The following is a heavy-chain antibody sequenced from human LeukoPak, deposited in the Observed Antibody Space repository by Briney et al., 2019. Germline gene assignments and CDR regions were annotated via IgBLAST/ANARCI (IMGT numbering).Heavy chain of an antibody. CDR1: GGSISSGGYY. J-gene: IGHJ4*02. CDR2: INHSGST. CDR3: ARGSLPPRIVGATHLIY. D-gene: IGHD1-26*01. Sequence: PSQTLSLTCTVSGGSISSGGYYWSWIRQPPGKGLEWIGEINHSGSTNYNPSLKSRVTISVDTSKNQFSLKLSSVTAADTAIYYCARGSLPPRIVGATHLIYWGQGTLVTVSS. V-gene: IGHV4-30-2*01.